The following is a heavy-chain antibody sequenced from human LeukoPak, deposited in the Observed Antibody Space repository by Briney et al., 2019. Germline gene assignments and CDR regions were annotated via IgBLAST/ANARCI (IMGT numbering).Heavy chain of an antibody. V-gene: IGHV3-11*04. CDR1: GFTFSDYY. Sequence: NPGGSLRLSCATSGFTFSDYYMSWIRQAPGKGLEWVSYISSSGSTIYYADSVKGRFTISRDNAKNSLYLQMNSLRAEDTAVYYCARGSGAGFTIFGVMDVWGKGTTVTVSS. J-gene: IGHJ6*04. CDR2: ISSSGSTI. D-gene: IGHD3-3*01. CDR3: ARGSGAGFTIFGVMDV.